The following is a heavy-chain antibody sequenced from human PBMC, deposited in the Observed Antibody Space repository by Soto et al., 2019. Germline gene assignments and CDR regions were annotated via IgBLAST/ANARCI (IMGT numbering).Heavy chain of an antibody. CDR2: IIPIFGTA. V-gene: IGHV1-69*13. CDR1: GGTFSSYA. J-gene: IGHJ5*01. Sequence: SVKVSCKASGGTFSSYAISWVRQAPGQGLEWMGGIIPIFGTANYAQKFQGRVTITADESTSAAYMELSSLRSEDTAVYYCARDSCGGDCYIKKGGINWFDSWGQGTLVTVSS. D-gene: IGHD2-21*02. CDR3: ARDSCGGDCYIKKGGINWFDS.